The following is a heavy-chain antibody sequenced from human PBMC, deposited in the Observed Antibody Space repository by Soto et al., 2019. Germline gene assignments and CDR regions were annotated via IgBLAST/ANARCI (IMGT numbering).Heavy chain of an antibody. CDR3: ARLGAYFQSLDP. Sequence: TLSLTCIVSGGSISSGNYYWSWIRQHPGKDLEWIGYIYHKGLTYYNPSLKSRVTISVDTSKNQFSLKLSSVTAADTAVYYCARLGAYFQSLDPWGTGTLVTVAS. D-gene: IGHD3-10*01. V-gene: IGHV4-31*03. CDR1: GGSISSGNYY. J-gene: IGHJ5*02. CDR2: IYHKGLT.